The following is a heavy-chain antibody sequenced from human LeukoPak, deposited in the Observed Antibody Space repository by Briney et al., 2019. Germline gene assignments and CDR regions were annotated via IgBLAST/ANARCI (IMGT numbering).Heavy chain of an antibody. CDR3: ANTYALGNYYKGGFDP. CDR2: INPNSGGT. V-gene: IGHV1-2*02. D-gene: IGHD3-10*01. Sequence: ASVKVSCKASGYTFIDYYMRWVRQAPGQGLEWMGWINPNSGGTNYAQNFQGRVTMTRDTSIRTVYMELSRLRSDDTAVYYCANTYALGNYYKGGFDPWGQGTLVTVSS. CDR1: GYTFIDYY. J-gene: IGHJ5*02.